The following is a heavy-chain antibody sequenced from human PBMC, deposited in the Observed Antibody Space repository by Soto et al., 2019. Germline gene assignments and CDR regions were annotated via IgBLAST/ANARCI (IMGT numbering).Heavy chain of an antibody. Sequence: SGPTVVNPTQTLTLTCSFSALSLTTSRVAVGWIRQPPGKALEWLAAIYGNDDKYYSPSLKTRLTITKDTSINQVVLTMTSMDPVDTATYYCAARIADMWFDPWGQGALVTVSS. CDR3: AARIADMWFDP. CDR2: IYGNDDK. CDR1: ALSLTTSRVA. V-gene: IGHV2-5*01. J-gene: IGHJ5*02. D-gene: IGHD6-13*01.